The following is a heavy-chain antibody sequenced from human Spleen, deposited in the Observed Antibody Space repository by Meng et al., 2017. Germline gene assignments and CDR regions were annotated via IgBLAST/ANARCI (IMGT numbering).Heavy chain of an antibody. J-gene: IGHJ4*01. CDR3: VAGSGWLPDY. V-gene: IGHV3-7*01. Sequence: GESLKISCVASGFTFNTYWMNWVRQAPGKGLERVANIKRDGSEKYYMDSVEGRFTISRDNDKNSLYLQMNSLRADDTAVYYCVAGSGWLPDYWGQGTLVTVSS. CDR1: GFTFNTYW. D-gene: IGHD6-19*01. CDR2: IKRDGSEK.